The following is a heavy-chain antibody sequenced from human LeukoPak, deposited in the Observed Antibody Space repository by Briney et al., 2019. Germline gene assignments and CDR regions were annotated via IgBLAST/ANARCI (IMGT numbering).Heavy chain of an antibody. J-gene: IGHJ6*02. CDR2: IYYSGST. V-gene: IGHV4-59*01. Sequence: SETLSLTCTVSGGSISSYYWSWIRQPPGKGLEWIGYIYYSGSTNYNPSLKSRVTISVDTSKNQFSLKLSSVTAADTAVYYCASLYSSRPYGMDVWGQGTTVTVSS. D-gene: IGHD6-13*01. CDR1: GGSISSYY. CDR3: ASLYSSRPYGMDV.